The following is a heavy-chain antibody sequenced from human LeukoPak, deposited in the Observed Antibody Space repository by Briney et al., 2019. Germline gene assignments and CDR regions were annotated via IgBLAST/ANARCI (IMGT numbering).Heavy chain of an antibody. CDR2: IIPIFGTA. V-gene: IGHV1-69*13. D-gene: IGHD1-26*01. Sequence: GASVKVSCKASGYTFTSYGISWVRQAPGQGLEWMGGIIPIFGTANHAQKFQGRVTITADESTSTAYMELSSLRSEDTAVYYCARSLVGATGGWFDPWGQGTLVTVSS. J-gene: IGHJ5*02. CDR3: ARSLVGATGGWFDP. CDR1: GYTFTSYG.